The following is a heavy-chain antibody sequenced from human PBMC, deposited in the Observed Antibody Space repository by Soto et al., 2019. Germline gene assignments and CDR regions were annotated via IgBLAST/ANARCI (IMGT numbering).Heavy chain of an antibody. V-gene: IGHV3-66*01. CDR2: IYSGGST. D-gene: IGHD3-16*01. CDR3: ARDHWAAAY. Sequence: EVQLVESGGGLVQPGGSLRLSCAASGFTVSTKYMSWVRQAPGKGLEWVSVIYSGGSTFYADSVRGRFTISRDNSKNTVNLQMNSLRAEDTAVYYCARDHWAAAYWGQGTLVTVSS. J-gene: IGHJ4*02. CDR1: GFTVSTKY.